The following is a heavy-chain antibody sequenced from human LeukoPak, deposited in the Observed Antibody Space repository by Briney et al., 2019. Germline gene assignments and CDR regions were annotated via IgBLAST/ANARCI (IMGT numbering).Heavy chain of an antibody. CDR1: GFTFSSYS. Sequence: GGSLRLSCAASGFTFSSYSMNWVRQAPGKGLEWVSYISSSSSTIYYADSVKGRFTISRDNAKNSLYLQMNSLRAEDTAVYYCARDLNRRSRVGAYMDVWGKGTTVTVSS. CDR3: ARDLNRRSRVGAYMDV. CDR2: ISSSSSTI. D-gene: IGHD4-23*01. V-gene: IGHV3-48*01. J-gene: IGHJ6*03.